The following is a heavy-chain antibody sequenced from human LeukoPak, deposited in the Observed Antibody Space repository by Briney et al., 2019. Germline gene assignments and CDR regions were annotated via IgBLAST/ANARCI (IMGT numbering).Heavy chain of an antibody. J-gene: IGHJ4*02. CDR2: IYYSGST. D-gene: IGHD4-17*01. V-gene: IGHV4-30-4*01. CDR3: ARDGDYGFFDY. CDR1: GGSISSGDYY. Sequence: SQTLSLTCTVSGGSISSGDYYWSWLRQPPGKGQEWIGYIYYSGSTYYNPSLKSRVTISVDTSKNQFSLKLSSVTAADTAVYYCARDGDYGFFDYWGQGTLVTVSS.